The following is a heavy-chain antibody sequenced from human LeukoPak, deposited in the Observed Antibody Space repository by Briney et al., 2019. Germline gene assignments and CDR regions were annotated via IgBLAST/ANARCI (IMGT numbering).Heavy chain of an antibody. CDR3: ASTRIAAAGELNY. CDR1: GGSISSSNW. V-gene: IGHV4-4*02. J-gene: IGHJ4*02. D-gene: IGHD6-13*01. CDR2: IYHSGST. Sequence: SGTQSLTCAVSGGSISSSNWWGWVRQPPGKGLEWIGEIYHSGSTNYNPSLKSRVTISVDKSKNQFSLKLSSVTAADTAVYYCASTRIAAAGELNYWGQGTLVTVSS.